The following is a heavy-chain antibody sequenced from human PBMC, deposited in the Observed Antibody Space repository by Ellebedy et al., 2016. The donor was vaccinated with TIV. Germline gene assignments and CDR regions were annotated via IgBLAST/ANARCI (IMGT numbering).Heavy chain of an antibody. V-gene: IGHV1-18*04. CDR3: ARVIGLRDCSGDICSPPPPLDH. Sequence: ASVKVSCKASGYTFTSFGITWVRQAPGQGLEWMGWISAFNGDTNYVQKLQGRVTMTFDTSTSTAYMELRGLRSDDTAVYYCARVIGLRDCSGDICSPPPPLDHWGQGALVTVSS. CDR2: ISAFNGDT. J-gene: IGHJ4*02. CDR1: GYTFTSFG. D-gene: IGHD2-15*01.